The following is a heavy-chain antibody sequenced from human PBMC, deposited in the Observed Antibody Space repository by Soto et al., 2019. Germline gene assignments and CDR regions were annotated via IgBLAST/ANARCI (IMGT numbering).Heavy chain of an antibody. V-gene: IGHV3-74*01. J-gene: IGHJ4*02. D-gene: IGHD5-12*01. CDR1: GFNFRSYW. Sequence: EVELVESGGGLVQPGGSLRLSCAASGFNFRSYWIHWVRQAPGKGLMWVSHSNSDGTNTGYADSVKGRFTISRDNAKRTLFLQMNFLRAEDTAVYYCTRSPREWLQLGDFFDYWGQGTLVTVST. CDR2: SNSDGTNT. CDR3: TRSPREWLQLGDFFDY.